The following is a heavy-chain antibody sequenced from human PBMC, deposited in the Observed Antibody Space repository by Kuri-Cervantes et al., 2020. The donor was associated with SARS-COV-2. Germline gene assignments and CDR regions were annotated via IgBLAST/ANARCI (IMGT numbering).Heavy chain of an antibody. CDR1: GYTFTGYY. D-gene: IGHD3-10*01. CDR2: INPNSGGT. Sequence: ASVKVSSKASGYTFTGYYMHWVRQAPGQGLEWMGWINPNSGGTNYAQKFQGRVTMTRDTSISTAYMELSRLRSDDTAVYYCARAFKYGHIWFGELTNAFDIWGQGTMVTVSS. CDR3: ARAFKYGHIWFGELTNAFDI. V-gene: IGHV1-2*02. J-gene: IGHJ3*02.